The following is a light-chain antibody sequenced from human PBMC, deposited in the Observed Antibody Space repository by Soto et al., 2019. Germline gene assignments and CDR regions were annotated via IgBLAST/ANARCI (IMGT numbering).Light chain of an antibody. J-gene: IGKJ5*01. Sequence: EIGFTQSPATLSLSPGERATLSCRASQSLSNNIYLAWYQQKPGQAPRLLIYDASNRATGIPARFSGSGSGTDFTLTFSSLESEDFAVYYCQQRSNLAITFGQGTRLEIK. CDR1: QSLSNNIY. V-gene: IGKV3-11*01. CDR2: DAS. CDR3: QQRSNLAIT.